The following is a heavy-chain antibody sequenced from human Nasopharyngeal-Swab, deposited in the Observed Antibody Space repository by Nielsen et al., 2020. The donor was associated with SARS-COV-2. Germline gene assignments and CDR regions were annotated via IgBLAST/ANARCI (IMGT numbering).Heavy chain of an antibody. CDR3: AKDLTGYSSSSLGS. Sequence: GGSLRLSCAASGFTFSTYAMSWVRQSPGKGPEWVSTISGSGGTTCYEDSVEGRFTVSRDNSKNTLYLQMNSLRADDTALYYCAKDLTGYSSSSLGSWGQGTLVTVSS. V-gene: IGHV3-23*01. CDR2: ISGSGGTT. J-gene: IGHJ5*02. D-gene: IGHD6-6*01. CDR1: GFTFSTYA.